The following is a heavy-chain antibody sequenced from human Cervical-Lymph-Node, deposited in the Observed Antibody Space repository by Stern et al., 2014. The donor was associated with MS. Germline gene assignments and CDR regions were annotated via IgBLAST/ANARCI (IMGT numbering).Heavy chain of an antibody. CDR3: VPSTTGTMNFDY. Sequence: EDQLVESGGGLVKPGGSLRLSCAASGFTFSSYSMNWVRQAPGKGLEWVSSISSSSSYIYYADSVKGLFTISRDHAKNSLYLQMNSLRAEDTAVYYCVPSTTGTMNFDYWGQGTLVTVSS. CDR1: GFTFSSYS. J-gene: IGHJ4*02. V-gene: IGHV3-21*01. CDR2: ISSSSSYI. D-gene: IGHD1-1*01.